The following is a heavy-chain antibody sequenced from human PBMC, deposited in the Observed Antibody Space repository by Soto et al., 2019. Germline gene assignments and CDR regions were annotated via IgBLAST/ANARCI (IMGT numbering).Heavy chain of an antibody. CDR1: GYTFTSYG. D-gene: IGHD2-2*01. CDR2: ISAYSGNT. Sequence: ASVKVSCKASGYTFTSYGISWVRQAPGQGLEWMGWISAYSGNTNYAQKLQGRVTMTTDTSTSTAYMELRSLRSDDTAVYYCARGGVGYCSSTSCSKSSYYYYGMDVWGQGTTVTVSS. V-gene: IGHV1-18*04. CDR3: ARGGVGYCSSTSCSKSSYYYYGMDV. J-gene: IGHJ6*02.